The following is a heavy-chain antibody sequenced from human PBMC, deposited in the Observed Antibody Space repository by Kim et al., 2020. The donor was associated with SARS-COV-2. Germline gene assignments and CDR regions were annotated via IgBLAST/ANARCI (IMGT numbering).Heavy chain of an antibody. J-gene: IGHJ4*02. Sequence: AAPVKGRFTISRDDSKNTLYLQMNSLKTEDTAVYYCTTDPNYYDSSGPGYWGQGTLVTVSS. CDR3: TTDPNYYDSSGPGY. V-gene: IGHV3-15*01. D-gene: IGHD3-22*01.